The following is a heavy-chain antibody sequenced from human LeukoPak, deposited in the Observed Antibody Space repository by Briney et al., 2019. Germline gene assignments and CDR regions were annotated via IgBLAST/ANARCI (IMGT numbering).Heavy chain of an antibody. CDR2: IIPILGIA. J-gene: IGHJ4*02. CDR3: ARGLSTVTTAY. D-gene: IGHD4-17*01. V-gene: IGHV1-69*04. Sequence: ASVKVSCKASGGTFSSYAISWVRQAPGQGLEWMGRIIPILGIANYAQKFQGRVTITADKSTSTAYMELSSLRSEYTAVYYCARGLSTVTTAYWGQGTLVTVSS. CDR1: GGTFSSYA.